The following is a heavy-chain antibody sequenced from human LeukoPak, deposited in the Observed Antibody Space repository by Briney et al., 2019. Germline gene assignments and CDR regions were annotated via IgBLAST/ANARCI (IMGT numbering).Heavy chain of an antibody. Sequence: GGSLRLSCAASGFTFSSYAMSWVRQAPGEGREWVSAISGSGGSTYYAHSVKGRFTISRDNSKNTLYLQMNSLRAEDTAVYYCARGPGGPTYYMDVWGKGTTVTVSS. D-gene: IGHD3-10*01. CDR1: GFTFSSYA. CDR2: ISGSGGST. CDR3: ARGPGGPTYYMDV. J-gene: IGHJ6*03. V-gene: IGHV3-23*01.